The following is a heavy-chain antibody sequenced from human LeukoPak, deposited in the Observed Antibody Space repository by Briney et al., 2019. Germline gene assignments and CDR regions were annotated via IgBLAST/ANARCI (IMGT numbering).Heavy chain of an antibody. Sequence: SVKVSCKASGGTFSSYAISWVRQAPGQGLEWMGRIIPILGIANYAQKFQGRVTITADKSTSTAYMELSSLRSEDTAVYYCASPTYSYGLGFYYYYGMDVWGQGTTVTVSS. CDR2: IIPILGIA. J-gene: IGHJ6*02. V-gene: IGHV1-69*04. CDR1: GGTFSSYA. CDR3: ASPTYSYGLGFYYYYGMDV. D-gene: IGHD5-18*01.